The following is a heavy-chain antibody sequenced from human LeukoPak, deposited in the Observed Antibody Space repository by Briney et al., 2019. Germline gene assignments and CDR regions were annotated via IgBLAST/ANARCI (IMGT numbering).Heavy chain of an antibody. CDR3: TRQAGGN. CDR1: GFTFRSFV. D-gene: IGHD1-26*01. V-gene: IGHV3-48*03. Sequence: PGGSLRLSCAASGFTFRSFVMNWVRQAPGKGLEWVSHISSSGSIIEYADSVKGRFTISRDNAKNSLYLQMNSLRAEDTAVYYCTRQAGGNWGQGTLVTVSS. J-gene: IGHJ4*02. CDR2: ISSSGSII.